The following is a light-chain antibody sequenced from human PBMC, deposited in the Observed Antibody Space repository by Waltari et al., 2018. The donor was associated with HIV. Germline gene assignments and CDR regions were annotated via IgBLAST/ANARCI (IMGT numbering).Light chain of an antibody. CDR3: QQYASSPPLT. Sequence: EIVLTQSTDPLSLSQGERATLSCRSSQRITSNYLAWYQQKPGPAPRLLIFVESIRATGIPKRFSGSVSGTDFTLTISSLEPKDFAVYYCQQYASSPPLTFGGGTKVEIK. J-gene: IGKJ4*01. CDR1: QRITSNY. V-gene: IGKV3-20*01. CDR2: VES.